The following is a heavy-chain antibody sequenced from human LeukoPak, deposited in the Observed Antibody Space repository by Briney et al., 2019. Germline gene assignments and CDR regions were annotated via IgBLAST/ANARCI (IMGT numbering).Heavy chain of an antibody. CDR2: ISSSSRTK. J-gene: IGHJ5*02. V-gene: IGHV3-48*01. CDR1: GFTFSTYS. Sequence: GGSLRLSCAASGFTFSTYSMNWVRQAPGKGLEWVSYISSSSRTKYYADSVKGRFTISRDNAKNSLYLQMNSLRAEDTAVYYCASGAEGYVFDPWGQGTLVTVSS. D-gene: IGHD5-12*01. CDR3: ASGAEGYVFDP.